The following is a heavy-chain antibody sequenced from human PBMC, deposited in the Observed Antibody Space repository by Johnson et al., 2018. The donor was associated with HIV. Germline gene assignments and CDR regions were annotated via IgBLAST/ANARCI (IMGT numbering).Heavy chain of an antibody. J-gene: IGHJ3*02. CDR2: LFSGGST. V-gene: IGHV3-53*01. CDR3: ARTKLELREGAFDI. D-gene: IGHD1-7*01. CDR1: GFTVSSNY. Sequence: VQLVESGGGLIQPGGSLRLSCAASGFTVSSNYMSWVRQAPGKGLAWVSVLFSGGSTYYADSVKGRCTISRENSKNTLYLQMNSLRAEDTAVYYCARTKLELREGAFDIWGQGTMVTVSS.